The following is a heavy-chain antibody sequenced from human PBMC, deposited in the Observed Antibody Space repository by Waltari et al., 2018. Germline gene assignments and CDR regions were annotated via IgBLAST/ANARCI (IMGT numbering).Heavy chain of an antibody. CDR2: IWNHGRSE. CDR3: ARNLEDFYCTTTNCFMDY. D-gene: IGHD2-2*01. CDR1: GFIFSDYG. V-gene: IGHV3-33*01. J-gene: IGHJ4*02. Sequence: QVQLVESGGGVVQPGGSLRLVCAASGFIFSDYGMHWVRQAPGRSAECMAVIWNHGRSEFYEDSVKGRFTISRDNSKNILYLQMNNLRVEDTAIYYCARNLEDFYCTTTNCFMDYWGQGTLVTVSS.